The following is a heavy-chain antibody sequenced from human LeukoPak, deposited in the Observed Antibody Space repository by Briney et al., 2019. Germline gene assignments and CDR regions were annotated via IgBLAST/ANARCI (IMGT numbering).Heavy chain of an antibody. Sequence: GGSLRLSCAASGFTFSSYAMSWVRQAPGKGLEWVSTISSSGGSTYHAGSVKGRFTISRDNSKNTLYLQMNSLRAEDTAVYNCAKGYSSGSAYYYYNGMDVWGQGTTVTVSS. CDR3: AKGYSSGSAYYYYNGMDV. J-gene: IGHJ6*02. V-gene: IGHV3-23*01. D-gene: IGHD6-19*01. CDR2: ISSSGGST. CDR1: GFTFSSYA.